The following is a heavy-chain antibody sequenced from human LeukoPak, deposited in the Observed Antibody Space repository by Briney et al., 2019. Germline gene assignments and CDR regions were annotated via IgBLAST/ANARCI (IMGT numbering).Heavy chain of an antibody. J-gene: IGHJ4*02. D-gene: IGHD3-10*01. CDR1: GGSVSSGSYY. CDR2: IYYSGST. V-gene: IGHV4-61*01. Sequence: SETLSLTCTVSGGSVSSGSYYWSWIRQPPGKGLEWIGYIYYSGSTNYTPSLKSRVTISVDTSKNQFSLKLSSVTAADTAVYYCASSSFVYGSVDYWGQGTLVTVSS. CDR3: ASSSFVYGSVDY.